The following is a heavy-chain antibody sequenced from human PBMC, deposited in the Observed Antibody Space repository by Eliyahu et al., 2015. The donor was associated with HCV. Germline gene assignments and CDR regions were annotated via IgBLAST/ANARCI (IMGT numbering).Heavy chain of an antibody. CDR2: ISGSGGST. D-gene: IGHD3-3*01. V-gene: IGHV3-23*01. J-gene: IGHJ4*02. Sequence: EVQLLESGGGLVQPGGSLRLSCAASGFTFSSXAMSWVRQAPGKGLEWVSAISGSGGSTYYADSVKGRFTISRDNSKNTLYLQMNSLRAEDTAVYYCAGQYYDFWSGPSDYWGQGTLVTVSS. CDR1: GFTFSSXA. CDR3: AGQYYDFWSGPSDY.